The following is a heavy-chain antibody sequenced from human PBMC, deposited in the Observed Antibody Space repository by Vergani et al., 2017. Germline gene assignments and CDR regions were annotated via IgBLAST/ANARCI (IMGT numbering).Heavy chain of an antibody. CDR1: GDIFSSYP. CDR2: VIPCFGTT. Sequence: QGQLAQSGAEVKKPGSSVKVSCKASGDIFSSYPISWVRQAPGQGLEWLGRVIPCFGTTSYGQKVQGRVTILADESTSTAYMELSSLRSEDTAVYYCARSSGYSSYDFDFGGKGTMVTVSS. D-gene: IGHD3-22*01. CDR3: ARSSGYSSYDFDF. V-gene: IGHV1-69*13. J-gene: IGHJ4*02.